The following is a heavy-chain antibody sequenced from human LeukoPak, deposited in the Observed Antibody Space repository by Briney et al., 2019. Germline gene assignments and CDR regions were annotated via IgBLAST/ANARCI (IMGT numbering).Heavy chain of an antibody. CDR3: ATVMPGSRYFDL. CDR2: IDYSGTT. V-gene: IGHV4-31*01. J-gene: IGHJ2*01. D-gene: IGHD1-1*01. CDR1: GGSISSNKYY. Sequence: PSETLSLTCTVSGGSISSNKYYWSWIRQHPGKGLEWIGYIDYSGTTYYNPSLNRPVTISVDTSENQFSLTLDSVTAADTAVFYCATVMPGSRYFDLWGRGTLVTVSS.